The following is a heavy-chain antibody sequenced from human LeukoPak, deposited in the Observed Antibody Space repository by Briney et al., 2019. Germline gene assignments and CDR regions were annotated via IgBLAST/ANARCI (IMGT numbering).Heavy chain of an antibody. V-gene: IGHV1-8*01. CDR1: GYTFTSYD. D-gene: IGHD3-10*02. Sequence: GASVKVSCKASGYTFTSYDINWVRQATGQGLEWIGWMNPSSSNTGYAQKFQGRVSMTRDTSISTAYMELSSLRSEDTAVYYCARGPVEAVFGVSTEDWGQGTTVTVSS. CDR2: MNPSSSNT. J-gene: IGHJ6*02. CDR3: ARGPVEAVFGVSTED.